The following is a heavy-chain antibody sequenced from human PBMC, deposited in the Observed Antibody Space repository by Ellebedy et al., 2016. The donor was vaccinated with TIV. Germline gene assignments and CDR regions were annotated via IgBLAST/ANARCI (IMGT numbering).Heavy chain of an antibody. Sequence: GESLKTSCKGSGYSFTSYWHAWVRQMPGKGLEWMGIIYPGDSDTRYSPSFQGQVTISADKSISTAYLQWSSLKASDTAMYYCARSDYYGSGSPLYYYYYGMDVWGQGTTVTVSS. CDR3: ARSDYYGSGSPLYYYYYGMDV. CDR2: IYPGDSDT. D-gene: IGHD3-10*01. J-gene: IGHJ6*02. CDR1: GYSFTSYW. V-gene: IGHV5-51*01.